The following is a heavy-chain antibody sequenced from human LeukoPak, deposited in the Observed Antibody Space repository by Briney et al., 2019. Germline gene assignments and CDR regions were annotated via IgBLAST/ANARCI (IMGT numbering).Heavy chain of an antibody. D-gene: IGHD1-26*01. Sequence: PGGSLRLSCAASGFTFSSYWMSWVRQAPGKGLEWVANIKQDGSEKYYVDSVKGRFTISRDNAKNSLYLQMNSLRAEDTAVYYCARWGLYSGSYYYFDYWGQGTLVTVSS. V-gene: IGHV3-7*01. CDR3: ARWGLYSGSYYYFDY. CDR1: GFTFSSYW. J-gene: IGHJ4*02. CDR2: IKQDGSEK.